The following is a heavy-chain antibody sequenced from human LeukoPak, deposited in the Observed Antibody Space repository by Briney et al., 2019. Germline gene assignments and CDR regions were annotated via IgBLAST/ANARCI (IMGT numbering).Heavy chain of an antibody. J-gene: IGHJ4*02. CDR2: ISYSGST. D-gene: IGHD1-26*01. CDR3: AREKISGSYYNY. Sequence: PSETLSPTCTVSGGSISSSSYYWGWIRQPPGKGLEWIGYISYSGSTNYNPSLKSRVSISIDTSKNQFSLKLSSVTAADTAVYYCAREKISGSYYNYWGQGTLVTVSS. V-gene: IGHV4-61*05. CDR1: GGSISSSSYY.